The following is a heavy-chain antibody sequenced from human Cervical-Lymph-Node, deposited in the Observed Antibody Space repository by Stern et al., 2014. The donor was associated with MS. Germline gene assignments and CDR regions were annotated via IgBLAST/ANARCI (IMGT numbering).Heavy chain of an antibody. V-gene: IGHV3-64*01. Sequence: EVQLVESGGGLVQPGGSLRLSCAASGFTFSSYAMHWVRQSPGKGLEYVSVISSDGCSTYYATCVKCRVTISRDKSKNTLYLHMGSLRVEDMAVYYCARGVTYCGGDCYGWYFDLWGRGTLVTVSS. D-gene: IGHD2-21*02. CDR2: ISSDGCST. J-gene: IGHJ2*01. CDR1: GFTFSSYA. CDR3: ARGVTYCGGDCYGWYFDL.